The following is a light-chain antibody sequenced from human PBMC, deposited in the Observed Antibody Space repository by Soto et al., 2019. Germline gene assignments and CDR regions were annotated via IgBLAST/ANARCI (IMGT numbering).Light chain of an antibody. Sequence: QSALTQPGSVSGSPGQSVTISCTGASSDVSDYNFVSWYQQYAGKAPKVIIYGVDKRSSGVPDRFSGSKSGNTASLTISGLQTEDEAEYFCCSYTGTYTVVFGGGTKLTVL. J-gene: IGLJ3*02. CDR1: SSDVSDYNF. V-gene: IGLV2-11*01. CDR3: CSYTGTYTVV. CDR2: GVD.